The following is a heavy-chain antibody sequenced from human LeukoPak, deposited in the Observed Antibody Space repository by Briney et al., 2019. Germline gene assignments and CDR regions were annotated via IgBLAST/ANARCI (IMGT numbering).Heavy chain of an antibody. CDR3: ARVRRGYYYDSSGYLDY. CDR2: ISSSSSYI. D-gene: IGHD3-22*01. V-gene: IGHV3-21*01. Sequence: GGSLRLSCAASEFTFSSYSMNWVRQAPGKGLEWVSSISSSSSYIYYADSVKGRFTISRDNAKNSLYLQMNSLRAEDTAVYYCARVRRGYYYDSSGYLDYWGQGTLVTVSS. J-gene: IGHJ4*02. CDR1: EFTFSSYS.